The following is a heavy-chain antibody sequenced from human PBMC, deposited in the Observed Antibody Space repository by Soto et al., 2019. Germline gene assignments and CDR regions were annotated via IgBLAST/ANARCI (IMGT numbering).Heavy chain of an antibody. Sequence: TSETLSLTCTVSGGSISSGGYYWSWIRQPPGKGLEWIGYIYCSGSTNYNPSLKSRVTISVDTSKNQFSLKLSSVTAADTAVYYCARRYCSGGSCYFDYWGQGTLVTVSS. D-gene: IGHD2-15*01. CDR3: ARRYCSGGSCYFDY. V-gene: IGHV4-61*08. CDR1: GGSISSGGYY. CDR2: IYCSGST. J-gene: IGHJ4*02.